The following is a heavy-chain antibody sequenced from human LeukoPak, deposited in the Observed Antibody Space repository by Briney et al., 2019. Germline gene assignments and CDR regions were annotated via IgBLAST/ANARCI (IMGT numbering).Heavy chain of an antibody. V-gene: IGHV3-66*01. CDR1: VFSVSTNY. CDR3: ARDLSKGYSDAFDI. D-gene: IGHD2-15*01. J-gene: IGHJ3*02. CDR2: MYTGGST. Sequence: GGSLRLSCAASVFSVSTNYMSWVRQAPGKGLEGVSIMYTGGSTYYADSVEGRFTISRDNSKNALYPQMNSLRAEDTAVYYCARDLSKGYSDAFDIWGQGTMVTVSS.